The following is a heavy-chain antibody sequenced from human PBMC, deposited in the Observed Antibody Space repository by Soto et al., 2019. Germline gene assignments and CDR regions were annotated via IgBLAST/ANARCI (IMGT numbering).Heavy chain of an antibody. CDR3: PREHCSGGSCYRGTIWWFDS. V-gene: IGHV1-69*13. CDR2: IIPIFGTA. J-gene: IGHJ5*01. Sequence: SVKVSCKASGGTFSSYAISWVRQAPGQGLEWMGGIIPIFGTANYTLKFQGRVPITADESTRTAYLELSRLRSEDTALYYCPREHCSGGSCYRGTIWWFDSCDWGPAVTLSS. D-gene: IGHD2-15*01. CDR1: GGTFSSYA.